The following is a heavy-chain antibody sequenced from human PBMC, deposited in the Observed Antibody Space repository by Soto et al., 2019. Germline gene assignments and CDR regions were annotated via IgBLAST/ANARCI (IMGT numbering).Heavy chain of an antibody. CDR2: ISPYDGST. CDR3: ARGDGRESIGFYYCYCVDV. Sequence: QVQLVQSGAEVTKPGASVKVSCKASGFTFTDYVFQWVRHATGRGLEMLGVISPYDGSTNSVKSYQGGVATTSETSTSHVYKQLSNLRTEDTADYYCARGDGRESIGFYYCYCVDVWGHGTTFTVSS. V-gene: IGHV1-46*01. CDR1: GFTFTDYV. J-gene: IGHJ6*02. D-gene: IGHD2-21*01.